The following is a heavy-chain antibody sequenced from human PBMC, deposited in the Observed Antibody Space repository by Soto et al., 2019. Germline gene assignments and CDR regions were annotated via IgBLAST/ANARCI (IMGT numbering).Heavy chain of an antibody. J-gene: IGHJ5*02. CDR3: ARGIVATRHNWFDP. D-gene: IGHD5-12*01. V-gene: IGHV2-70*01. Sequence: GPTLVIPTHTLTLTCTFSGFSLSTSVMCVSWIRQPPGKALEWLALIDWDDGKYYSTSLKTRLTISKDTSKNRVVLTMTNMDPVDTDTYYSARGIVATRHNWFDPWGQGTLVTVSS. CDR2: IDWDDGK. CDR1: GFSLSTSVMC.